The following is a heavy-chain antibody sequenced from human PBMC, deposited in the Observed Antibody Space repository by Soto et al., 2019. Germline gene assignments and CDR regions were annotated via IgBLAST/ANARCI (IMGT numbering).Heavy chain of an antibody. D-gene: IGHD3-10*01. V-gene: IGHV1-69*13. CDR3: ARDHGHYGSGSWDYYYGMDV. Sequence: SVKVSCKASGGTFSSYAISWVRQAPGQGLEWMGGIIPIFGTANYAQKFQGRVTITADESTSTAYMELSSLRSEDTAVYYCARDHGHYGSGSWDYYYGMDVGGKGTTVTVSS. CDR2: IIPIFGTA. CDR1: GGTFSSYA. J-gene: IGHJ6*04.